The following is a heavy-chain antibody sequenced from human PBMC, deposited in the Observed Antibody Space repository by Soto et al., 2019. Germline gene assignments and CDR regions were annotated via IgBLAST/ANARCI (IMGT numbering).Heavy chain of an antibody. J-gene: IGHJ4*02. CDR3: ARNLPFDF. V-gene: IGHV6-1*01. Sequence: PSQTLSLTCAISGYSVSSNSATWNWIRQSPSRGLEWLGRTYYRSKWSNDYAVSVQGRITINPDTFNNQFSLHLNSVTPEDTAVYYCARNLPFDFWGQGILVTVSS. CDR1: GYSVSSNSAT. CDR2: TYYRSKWSN.